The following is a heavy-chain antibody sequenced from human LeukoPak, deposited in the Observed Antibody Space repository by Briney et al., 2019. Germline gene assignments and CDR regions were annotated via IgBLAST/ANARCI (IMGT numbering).Heavy chain of an antibody. V-gene: IGHV4-59*01. CDR3: ARTQMATISLDY. J-gene: IGHJ4*02. Sequence: SETLSLTCIVSGGSIGSYYWSWIRQPPGKGLEWIGYIYYSGSTNYNPSLKSRVTISVDTSKNQFSLKLSSVTAADTAVYYCARTQMATISLDYWGQGTLVTVSS. CDR1: GGSIGSYY. CDR2: IYYSGST. D-gene: IGHD5-24*01.